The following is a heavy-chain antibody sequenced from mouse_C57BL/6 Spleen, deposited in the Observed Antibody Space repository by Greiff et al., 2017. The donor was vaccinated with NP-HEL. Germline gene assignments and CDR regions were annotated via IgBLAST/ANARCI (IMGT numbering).Heavy chain of an antibody. CDR2: IYPSDSET. CDR1: GYTFTSYW. D-gene: IGHD2-4*01. V-gene: IGHV1-61*01. Sequence: QVQLKQPGAELVRPGSSVKLSCKASGYTFTSYWMDWVKQRPGQGLEWIGNIYPSDSETHYNQKFKDKATLTVDKSSSTAYMQLSSLTSEDSAVYYCARVYLCDYDGGNYYAMDYWGQGTSVTVSS. J-gene: IGHJ4*01. CDR3: ARVYLCDYDGGNYYAMDY.